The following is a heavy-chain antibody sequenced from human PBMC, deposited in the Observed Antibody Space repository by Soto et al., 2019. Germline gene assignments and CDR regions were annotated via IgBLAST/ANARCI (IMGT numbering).Heavy chain of an antibody. Sequence: TGGSLRLSCATPGFTLRSVAILWGRHVPGKGLEWVAVISYDGSNKYYADSVKGRFTISRDNSKNTLYLQMNSLRAEDTVVYYCARDGLLGYFDYWGQGTLVTVSS. CDR3: ARDGLLGYFDY. V-gene: IGHV3-30-3*01. CDR2: ISYDGSNK. J-gene: IGHJ4*02. CDR1: GFTLRSVA. D-gene: IGHD2-15*01.